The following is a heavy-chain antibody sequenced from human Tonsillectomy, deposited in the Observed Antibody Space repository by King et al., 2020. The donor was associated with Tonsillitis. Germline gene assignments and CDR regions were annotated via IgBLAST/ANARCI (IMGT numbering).Heavy chain of an antibody. CDR1: GFTFSSYA. CDR2: ISGSGGST. CDR3: AKGASNTPYYYYGMDV. D-gene: IGHD2-15*01. V-gene: IGHV3-23*04. Sequence: LVESGGGLVQPGGSLRLSCAASGFTFSSYAMSWVRQAPGKGLEWVSAISGSGGSTYYADSVKGRFTISRDNSKNTLYLQMNSLRAEDTAVYYCAKGASNTPYYYYGMDVWGQGTTVTVSS. J-gene: IGHJ6*02.